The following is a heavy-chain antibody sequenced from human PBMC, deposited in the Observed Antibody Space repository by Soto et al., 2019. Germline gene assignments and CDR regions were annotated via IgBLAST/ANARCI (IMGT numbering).Heavy chain of an antibody. CDR3: ARTTMQYDFWSGYYPPGY. CDR2: ISYDGSNK. V-gene: IGHV3-30-3*01. J-gene: IGHJ4*02. CDR1: GFTFSSYA. Sequence: GGSLRLSCAASGFTFSSYAMHWVRQAPGKGLEWVAVISYDGSNKYYADSVKGRFTISRDNSKNTLYLQMNSLRAEDTAVYYCARTTMQYDFWSGYYPPGYWGQGTLVTVSS. D-gene: IGHD3-3*01.